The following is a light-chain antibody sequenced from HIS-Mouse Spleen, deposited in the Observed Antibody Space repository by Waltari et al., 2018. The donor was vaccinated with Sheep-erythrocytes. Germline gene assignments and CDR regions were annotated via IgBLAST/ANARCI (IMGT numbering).Light chain of an antibody. CDR1: RSPVGSYTL. CDR3: CSYAGSSTPWV. Sequence: QSALPQPASVSGSPGQSLTISCPGPRSPVGSYTLVPWYQQHPGKAPKLMIYEGSKRPSGVSNRFSGSKSGNTASLTISGLQAEDEADYYCCSYAGSSTPWVFGGGTKLTVL. V-gene: IGLV2-23*01. J-gene: IGLJ3*02. CDR2: EGS.